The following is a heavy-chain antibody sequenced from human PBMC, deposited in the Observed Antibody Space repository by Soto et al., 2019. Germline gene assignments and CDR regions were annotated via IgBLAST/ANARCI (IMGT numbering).Heavy chain of an antibody. CDR1: GFTFSSYA. CDR2: ISCSGGNT. V-gene: IGHV3-23*01. CDR3: AKTLRYFDWLLTNFDAFDI. Sequence: GGSLRLSCAASGFTFSSYAMSWVRQAPGKGLEWVSGISCSGGNTYYADSVKGRFTISRDNSKNTLYLQMNSLRAEDTAVYYCAKTLRYFDWLLTNFDAFDIWGQGTMVTVSS. J-gene: IGHJ3*02. D-gene: IGHD3-9*01.